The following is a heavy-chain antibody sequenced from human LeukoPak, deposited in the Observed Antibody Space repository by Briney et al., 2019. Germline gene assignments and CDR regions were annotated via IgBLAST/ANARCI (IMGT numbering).Heavy chain of an antibody. CDR2: ISAYNGNT. CDR3: ARADEYSSSSGNYYYYGMDV. Sequence: ASVKVSCKASGYTFTSYGISWVRQAPGQGLEWMGWISAYNGNTNYAQELQGRVTMTTDTSTSTAYMELRSLRSDDTAVYYCARADEYSSSSGNYYYYGMDVWGQGTTVTVSS. J-gene: IGHJ6*02. V-gene: IGHV1-18*01. CDR1: GYTFTSYG. D-gene: IGHD6-6*01.